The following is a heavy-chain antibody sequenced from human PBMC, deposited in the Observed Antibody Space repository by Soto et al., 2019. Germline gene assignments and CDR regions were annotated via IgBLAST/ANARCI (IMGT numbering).Heavy chain of an antibody. V-gene: IGHV1-46*01. CDR1: GHTFISSY. CDR3: AAESAGYNSFDY. J-gene: IGHJ4*02. CDR2: INPSGGSA. D-gene: IGHD5-12*01. Sequence: ASVKVSCKASGHTFISSYMHCVRQAPGQGLEWMGIINPSGGSATYAQKFQGRVTITRDMSTSTAYMELSSLRSEDTAVYYCAAESAGYNSFDYWGQGTLVTVSS.